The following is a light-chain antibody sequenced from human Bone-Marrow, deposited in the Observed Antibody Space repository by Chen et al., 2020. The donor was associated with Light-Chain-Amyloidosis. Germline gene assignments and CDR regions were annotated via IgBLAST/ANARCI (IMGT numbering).Light chain of an antibody. V-gene: IGKV3-20*01. CDR3: QQYGTSPLT. Sequence: IVLTRSPGTLSLSPGEGGNLSCRASQTISSNYLTWYQQKFGQAPRLLIYGSSSRATGIPDRVTGSGSGTDVTLTINRLEPEDFAMYYCQQYGTSPLTFGGGTKVEIK. J-gene: IGKJ4*01. CDR1: QTISSNY. CDR2: GSS.